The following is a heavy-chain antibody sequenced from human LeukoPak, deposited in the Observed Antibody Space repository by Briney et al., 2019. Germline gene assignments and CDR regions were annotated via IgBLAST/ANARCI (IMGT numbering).Heavy chain of an antibody. J-gene: IGHJ4*02. CDR2: ISGSGGST. CDR3: AKGEGIVVVPAATDY. D-gene: IGHD2-2*01. Sequence: GGSLRLSCAASGFTFSSYAMSWVRQAPGKGLEWVSAISGSGGSTYYADSVKGRFTISRDNSKNTLYLQMNSLRAEDTAVYYCAKGEGIVVVPAATDYWGQGTLVTVSS. CDR1: GFTFSSYA. V-gene: IGHV3-23*01.